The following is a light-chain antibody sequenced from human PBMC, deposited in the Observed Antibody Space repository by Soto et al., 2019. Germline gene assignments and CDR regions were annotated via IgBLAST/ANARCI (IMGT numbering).Light chain of an antibody. CDR3: QQYNNWPRT. CDR2: HAS. J-gene: IGKJ1*01. CDR1: QSVSIN. V-gene: IGKV3-15*01. Sequence: ETVMTQSPATLSVSPGERVTLSCRASQSVSINLAWYQQRPGQAPRLLIYHASTRATGVPTRLSGSGSGTEFTLTISSLQSEDFAVYYCQQYNNWPRTFGQGTKVDI.